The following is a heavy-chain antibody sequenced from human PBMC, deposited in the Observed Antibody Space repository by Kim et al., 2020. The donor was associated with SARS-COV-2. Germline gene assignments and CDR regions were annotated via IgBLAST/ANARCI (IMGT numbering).Heavy chain of an antibody. Sequence: SETLSLTCTVSGGSISSSSYYWGWIRQPPGKGLEWIGSIYYSGSTYYNPSLKSRVTISVDTSKNQFSLKLSSVTAADTAVYYCARDTDPSGSHLNAFDIWGQGTMVTVSS. J-gene: IGHJ3*02. CDR2: IYYSGST. V-gene: IGHV4-39*07. CDR1: GGSISSSSYY. D-gene: IGHD1-26*01. CDR3: ARDTDPSGSHLNAFDI.